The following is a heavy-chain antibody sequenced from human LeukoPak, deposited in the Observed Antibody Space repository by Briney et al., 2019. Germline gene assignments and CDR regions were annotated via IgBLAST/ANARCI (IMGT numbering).Heavy chain of an antibody. CDR1: GGSFSGYY. D-gene: IGHD6-13*01. V-gene: IGHV4-34*01. CDR3: ARKYSSRWIYYYYYYMDV. CDR2: INHSGST. Sequence: ASETLSLTCAVYGGSFSGYYWSWIRQPPGKGLEWIGEINHSGSTNYNPSLKSRVTISVDTSKNQFSLKLSSVTAADTAVYYCARKYSSRWIYYYYYYMDVWGKGTTVTISS. J-gene: IGHJ6*03.